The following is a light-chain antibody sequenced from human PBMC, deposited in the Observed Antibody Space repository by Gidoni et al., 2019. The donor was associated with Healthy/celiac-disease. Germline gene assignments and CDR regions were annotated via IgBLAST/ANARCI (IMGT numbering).Light chain of an antibody. CDR2: EVS. V-gene: IGLV2-14*01. Sequence: QSALTQPASVSGSPGQSITISCTGTSSAVGGYNYVSWYQQHPGKAPKLMIYEVSNRPSGVSNRFSGSKSGNTASLTISGLQAEDEADYYCSSYTSSSTLEGYVFGTGTKVTVL. CDR3: SSYTSSSTLEGYV. J-gene: IGLJ1*01. CDR1: SSAVGGYNY.